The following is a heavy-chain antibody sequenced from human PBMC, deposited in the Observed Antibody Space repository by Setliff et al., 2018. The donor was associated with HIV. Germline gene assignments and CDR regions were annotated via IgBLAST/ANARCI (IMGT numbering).Heavy chain of an antibody. V-gene: IGHV3-7*01. J-gene: IGHJ4*02. CDR1: GFTFTSYW. CDR2: INQDGNEK. Sequence: GGSLRLSCAASGFTFTSYWMIWVRQAPGKGLEWVADINQDGNEKNYVDSVKGRFTISRDNTKNSLYLQMDGLRVEDTAVYYCARLRINDFWGQGTPVTVSS. CDR3: ARLRINDF.